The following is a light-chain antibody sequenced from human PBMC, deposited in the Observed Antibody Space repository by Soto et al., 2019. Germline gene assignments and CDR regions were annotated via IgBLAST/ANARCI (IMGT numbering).Light chain of an antibody. CDR3: QQYTNWPKT. Sequence: EIVMTQSPATLSVSPWERATLSCRASQSVSSSYLAWYQQKPGQAPRLLIYGASTRATGIPERFSGSGSGTEFTLTISSLQSEDFAVYYCQQYTNWPKTFGQGTKVDIK. V-gene: IGKV3D-15*01. J-gene: IGKJ1*01. CDR1: QSVSSSY. CDR2: GAS.